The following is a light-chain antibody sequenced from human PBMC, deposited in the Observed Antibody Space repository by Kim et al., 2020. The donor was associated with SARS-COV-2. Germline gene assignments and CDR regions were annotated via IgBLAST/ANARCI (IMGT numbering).Light chain of an antibody. CDR2: NND. J-gene: IGLJ2*01. Sequence: ELTQPPSVSGTPGQRVTISCSGGSSNIGTNTVNWYHLVPGTAPKLVIYNNDHRPSGVPDRFSGSKSGTSASLAISGLQSEDEADYYCAAWDDRLDGELFGGGTQLTVL. CDR3: AAWDDRLDGEL. CDR1: SSNIGTNT. V-gene: IGLV1-44*01.